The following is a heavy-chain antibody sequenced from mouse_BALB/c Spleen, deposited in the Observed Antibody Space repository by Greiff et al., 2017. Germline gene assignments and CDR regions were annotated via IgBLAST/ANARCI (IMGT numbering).Heavy chain of an antibody. V-gene: IGHV5-17*02. CDR3: AREAIYYDYDGFAY. Sequence: EVKLMESGGGLVQPGGSRKLSCAASGFTFSSFGMHWVRQAPEKGLEWVAYISSGSSTIYYADTVKGRFTISRDNPKNTLFLQMTSLRSEDTAMYYCAREAIYYDYDGFAYWGQGTLVTVSA. D-gene: IGHD2-4*01. CDR2: ISSGSSTI. CDR1: GFTFSSFG. J-gene: IGHJ3*01.